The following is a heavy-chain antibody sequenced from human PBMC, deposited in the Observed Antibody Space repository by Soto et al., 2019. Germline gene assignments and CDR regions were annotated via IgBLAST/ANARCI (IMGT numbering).Heavy chain of an antibody. CDR2: IYYSGAT. J-gene: IGHJ6*02. CDR3: ARRQGDV. Sequence: SETLSLTCNVSGRSISGYYWSWIRQPPGKAVELIGYIYYSGATKLNPSLKSRVTMSVALSKRQLSLKVNSVTAADTAVYYCARRQGDVWGLGTTVT. CDR1: GRSISGYY. V-gene: IGHV4-59*12.